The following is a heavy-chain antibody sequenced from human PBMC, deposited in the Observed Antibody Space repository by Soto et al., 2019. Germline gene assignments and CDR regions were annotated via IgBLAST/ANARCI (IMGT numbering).Heavy chain of an antibody. V-gene: IGHV3-74*01. D-gene: IGHD3-10*01. Sequence: EVQLVESGGGLVQPGGSLRLSCAASGFTLSGRSMHWVRQAPGKGLVWVSGIANAGTDSTYADSVKGRFTSSRDNAKNMLYLQMNSLRVDDTAVYYCARGWFGPDVWGKGTTVTVSS. CDR1: GFTLSGRS. CDR2: IANAGTDS. J-gene: IGHJ6*04. CDR3: ARGWFGPDV.